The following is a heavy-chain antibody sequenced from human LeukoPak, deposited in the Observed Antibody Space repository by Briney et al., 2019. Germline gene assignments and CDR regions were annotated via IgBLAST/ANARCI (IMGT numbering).Heavy chain of an antibody. J-gene: IGHJ4*02. Sequence: SETLSLTCTVFGGSISSGGYYWSWIRQHPGKGLEWIGYIYYSGSTYYNPSLKSRVTISVDTSKNQFSLKLSSVTAADTAVYYCARHQGSGSLYYFDYWGQGTLVTVSS. V-gene: IGHV4-31*03. D-gene: IGHD1-26*01. CDR2: IYYSGST. CDR3: ARHQGSGSLYYFDY. CDR1: GGSISSGGYY.